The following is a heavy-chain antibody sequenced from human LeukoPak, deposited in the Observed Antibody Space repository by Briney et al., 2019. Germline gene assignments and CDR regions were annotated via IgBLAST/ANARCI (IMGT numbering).Heavy chain of an antibody. D-gene: IGHD5-18*01. Sequence: PGGSLRLSCAASGFTFSSYAMGWVRQAPGKGLEWVSAITASGGNTYYADSVKGRFTISRDNSKNTLYLQVNSLRAEDTAVYYCAKGNGYSYGRYYFDYWAQGTLVTVFS. V-gene: IGHV3-23*01. J-gene: IGHJ4*02. CDR1: GFTFSSYA. CDR3: AKGNGYSYGRYYFDY. CDR2: ITASGGNT.